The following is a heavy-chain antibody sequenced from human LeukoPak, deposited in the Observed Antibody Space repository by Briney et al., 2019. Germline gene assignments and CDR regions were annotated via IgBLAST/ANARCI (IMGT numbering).Heavy chain of an antibody. J-gene: IGHJ3*02. Sequence: GGSLRLACAASGFTVGSNYMNWVRQAPGKGFEWVSTISVGGGSTYYADSGRGRFTVSRDDSRSSLCLRVSDLRADDTAVYYCVRAPSGLRKGSYDMWGQGTMVTVSS. D-gene: IGHD1-26*01. CDR2: ISVGGGST. V-gene: IGHV3-23*01. CDR3: VRAPSGLRKGSYDM. CDR1: GFTVGSNY.